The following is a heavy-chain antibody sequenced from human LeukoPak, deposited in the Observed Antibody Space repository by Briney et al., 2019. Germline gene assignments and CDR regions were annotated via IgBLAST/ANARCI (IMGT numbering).Heavy chain of an antibody. J-gene: IGHJ4*02. CDR2: INSGGST. D-gene: IGHD3-22*01. CDR1: GLTVRSHY. V-gene: IGHV3-66*01. Sequence: PGGSLRLSCAASGLTVRSHYMTWVRQAPGKGLEWVSVINSGGSTYYADSVKGRFTISRDNSKNMLYLQMNSLRAEDTAVYYCAGNPDFYYDSSGYHHWGQGTPVTVSS. CDR3: AGNPDFYYDSSGYHH.